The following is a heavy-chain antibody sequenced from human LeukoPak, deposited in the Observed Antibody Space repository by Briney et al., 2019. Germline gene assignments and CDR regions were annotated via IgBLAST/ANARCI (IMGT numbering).Heavy chain of an antibody. CDR3: ARLEDYVWGSYPI. J-gene: IGHJ4*02. Sequence: GGSLRLSCAASGFTFSSYSMNWVRQAPGKGLEWVSSISSSSSSYIYYADSVKGRFTISRDNAKNSLYLQMNSLRAEDTAVYYCARLEDYVWGSYPIWGQGTLVTVSS. D-gene: IGHD3-16*02. CDR2: ISSSSSSYI. V-gene: IGHV3-21*01. CDR1: GFTFSSYS.